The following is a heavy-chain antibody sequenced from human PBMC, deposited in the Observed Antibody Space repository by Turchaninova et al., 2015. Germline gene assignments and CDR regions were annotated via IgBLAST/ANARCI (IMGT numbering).Heavy chain of an antibody. D-gene: IGHD3-3*01. CDR3: AHIFGENWGREVYFDY. V-gene: IGHV2-5*02. Sequence: QITLKESGPTLVKPTQTLTLTCPFSGFSLSASGVGVGWIRQPPGKALDWLVVIYWEDDKRYNPSLKSRVTRTKDTSKNQVVLTMTNMDPVDTATYYCAHIFGENWGREVYFDYWGQGTLVTVSS. J-gene: IGHJ4*02. CDR1: GFSLSASGVG. CDR2: IYWEDDK.